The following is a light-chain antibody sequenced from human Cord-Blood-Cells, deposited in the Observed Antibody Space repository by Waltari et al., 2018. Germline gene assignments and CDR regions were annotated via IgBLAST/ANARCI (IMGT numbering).Light chain of an antibody. CDR2: DAS. J-gene: IGKJ4*01. CDR3: QQRSNWPLT. CDR1: QSVSSY. Sequence: EIVLTQSPATLSLSPGERAPLSCRASQSVSSYLAWYQQKPGQAPMLLIYDASNRATGIPARFSGSGSGTDFTLTISSLEPEDFAVYYCQQRSNWPLTFGGGTKVEIK. V-gene: IGKV3-11*01.